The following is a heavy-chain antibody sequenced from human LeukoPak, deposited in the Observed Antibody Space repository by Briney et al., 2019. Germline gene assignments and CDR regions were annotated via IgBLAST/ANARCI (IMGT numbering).Heavy chain of an antibody. V-gene: IGHV3-33*08. Sequence: GGSLRLSCAASGLTVSSNYMSWVRQAPGKGLEWVAVIWYDGSNKYYADSVKGRFTISRDNSKNTLYLQMNSLRAEDTAVYYCAREGYYDSSGYYHTDNWFDPWGQGTLVTVSS. CDR2: IWYDGSNK. D-gene: IGHD3-22*01. J-gene: IGHJ5*02. CDR3: AREGYYDSSGYYHTDNWFDP. CDR1: GLTVSSNY.